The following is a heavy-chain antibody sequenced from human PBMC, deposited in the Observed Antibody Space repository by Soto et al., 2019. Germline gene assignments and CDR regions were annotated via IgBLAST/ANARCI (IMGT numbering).Heavy chain of an antibody. Sequence: SETLSLTCTVSGGSISSYYWSWIRQPPGKGLEWIGYIYYSGSTNYNPSLKSRVTISVDTSRNQFSLKLSSVTAADTAVYYCARRYGWNFDYWGQGTLVTVSS. D-gene: IGHD6-19*01. CDR1: GGSISSYY. CDR2: IYYSGST. V-gene: IGHV4-59*08. CDR3: ARRYGWNFDY. J-gene: IGHJ4*02.